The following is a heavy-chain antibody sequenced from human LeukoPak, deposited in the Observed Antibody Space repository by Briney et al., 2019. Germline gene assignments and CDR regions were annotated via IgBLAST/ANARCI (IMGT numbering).Heavy chain of an antibody. CDR1: GYTFTGYY. V-gene: IGHV1-2*02. D-gene: IGHD6-6*01. Sequence: GASVKVSYKASGYTFTGYYMHWVRQAPGQGLEWMGWINPNSGGTNYAQKFQGRVTMTRDTSISTAYMELSRLRSDDTAVYYCARDLEQLVPLFDYWGQGTLVTVSS. CDR3: ARDLEQLVPLFDY. J-gene: IGHJ4*02. CDR2: INPNSGGT.